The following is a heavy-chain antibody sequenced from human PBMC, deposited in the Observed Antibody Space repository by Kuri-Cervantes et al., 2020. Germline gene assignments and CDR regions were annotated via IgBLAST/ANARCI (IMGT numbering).Heavy chain of an antibody. V-gene: IGHV1-69*13. CDR1: GGTFSSYA. Sequence: SVKVSCKASGGTFSSYAISWVRQAPGQGLEWMGGIIPIFGTANYAQKFRGRVTITADESTSTAYMELSSLRSEDTALYYCARVVDGYNKYYYYGLDVWGQGTTVTVSS. CDR2: IIPIFGTA. J-gene: IGHJ6*02. CDR3: ARVVDGYNKYYYYGLDV. D-gene: IGHD5-24*01.